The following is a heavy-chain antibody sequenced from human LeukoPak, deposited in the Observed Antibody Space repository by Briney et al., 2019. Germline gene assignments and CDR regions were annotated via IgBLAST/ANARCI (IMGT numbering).Heavy chain of an antibody. J-gene: IGHJ4*02. CDR1: GYTFTSYY. CDR2: INPSGGST. Sequence: GASVKVSCKASGYTFTSYYMHWVRQAPGQGLEWMGIINPSGGSTSYAQKFQGRVTMTRDTSTSTVYMELSSLRSEDTAVCYCASSQPSNSGWVWSQRLLGYWGQGTLVTVSS. V-gene: IGHV1-46*03. D-gene: IGHD5-12*01. CDR3: ASSQPSNSGWVWSQRLLGY.